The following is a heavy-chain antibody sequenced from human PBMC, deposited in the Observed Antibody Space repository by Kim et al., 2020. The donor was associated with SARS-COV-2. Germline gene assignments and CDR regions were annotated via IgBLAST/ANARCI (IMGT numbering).Heavy chain of an antibody. CDR2: INPNSGGT. CDR1: GYTFTGYY. V-gene: IGHV1-2*02. Sequence: ASVKVSCKASGYTFTGYYMHWVRQAPGQGLEWMGWINPNSGGTNYAQKFQGRVTMTRDTSIITAYMELSRLRSDDTAGYYCARDAGGIVGATFVDYCGQG. D-gene: IGHD1-26*01. J-gene: IGHJ4*02. CDR3: ARDAGGIVGATFVDY.